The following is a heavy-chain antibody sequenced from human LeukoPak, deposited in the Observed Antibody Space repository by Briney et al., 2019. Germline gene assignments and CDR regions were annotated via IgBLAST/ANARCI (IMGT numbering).Heavy chain of an antibody. Sequence: GPLRLSCAASGFTFNTYAMSWVRQAPGKGLEWVSAISGSGGSTYYADSVKGRFTISRDNSKNTLYLQIHSLRAEDTAVYYCAKGKGSSSSSIDWWGQGTLVTVSS. J-gene: IGHJ4*02. CDR2: ISGSGGST. D-gene: IGHD2-15*01. V-gene: IGHV3-23*01. CDR3: AKGKGSSSSSIDW. CDR1: GFTFNTYA.